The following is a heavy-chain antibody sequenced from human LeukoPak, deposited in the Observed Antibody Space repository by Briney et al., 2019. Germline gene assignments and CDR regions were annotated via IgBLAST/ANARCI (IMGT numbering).Heavy chain of an antibody. D-gene: IGHD1-20*01. J-gene: IGHJ6*02. Sequence: PGGSLRLSCAASGFTFSSYAMHWVRQAPGKGLEWVAVISYDGSNKYYADSVKGRFTISRDNSKNTLYLQMNSLRAEDTAVYYCARVGLTGRYYYYYGMDVWGQGTTVTVSS. CDR2: ISYDGSNK. V-gene: IGHV3-30-3*01. CDR3: ARVGLTGRYYYYYGMDV. CDR1: GFTFSSYA.